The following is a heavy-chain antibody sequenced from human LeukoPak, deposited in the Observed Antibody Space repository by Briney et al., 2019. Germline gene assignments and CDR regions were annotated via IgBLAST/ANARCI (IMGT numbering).Heavy chain of an antibody. D-gene: IGHD2-2*01. CDR3: ASAVVVVPAAIFRNWFDP. J-gene: IGHJ5*02. CDR2: INPNSGGT. CDR1: GYTFTGYY. Sequence: GASVKVSCKASGYTFTGYYMHWVRQAPGQGLEWMGWINPNSGGTNYAQKFQGRVTMTRDTSISTAYMELSGLRSDDTAVYYCASAVVVVPAAIFRNWFDPWGQGTLVTVSS. V-gene: IGHV1-2*02.